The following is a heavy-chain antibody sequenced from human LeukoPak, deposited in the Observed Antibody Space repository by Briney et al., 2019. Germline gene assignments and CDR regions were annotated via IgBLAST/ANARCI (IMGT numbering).Heavy chain of an antibody. CDR1: GGSISSYY. J-gene: IGHJ4*02. CDR2: IYYSGST. V-gene: IGHV4-59*01. D-gene: IGHD4-23*01. CDR3: ARAPYGGNSFDY. Sequence: SETLSLTCTVSGGSISSYYWSWIRQPPGKGLEWIGYIYYSGSTNYNPSLKSRVTISVDTSKNQFSLKLSSVTAADTAVYYCARAPYGGNSFDYWGQGTLVTVSS.